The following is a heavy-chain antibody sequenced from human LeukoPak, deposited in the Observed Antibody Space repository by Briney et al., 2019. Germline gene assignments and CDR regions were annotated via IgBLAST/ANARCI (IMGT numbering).Heavy chain of an antibody. J-gene: IGHJ4*02. V-gene: IGHV4-59*08. CDR1: GGSISSYY. D-gene: IGHD5-18*01. CDR2: IYNSGST. Sequence: SSETQSLTCTVSGGSISSYYWSWIRQPPGKGLEWIGYIYNSGSTNYNPSLKSRVTISVDTSKNQFSLKLSSVTAADTAVYYCARHEGMYSGYIYGLGIGFDYWGQGTLVTVSS. CDR3: ARHEGMYSGYIYGLGIGFDY.